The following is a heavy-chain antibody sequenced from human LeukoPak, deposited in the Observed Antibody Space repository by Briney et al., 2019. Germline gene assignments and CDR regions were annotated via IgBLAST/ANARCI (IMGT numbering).Heavy chain of an antibody. CDR1: GFTFGDYA. V-gene: IGHV3-49*04. Sequence: PGGSLRLSCTASGFTFGDYAMSWVRQAPGKGLEWVGFIRSKAYGGTTEYAASVKGRFTISRDDSKSIAYLQMNSLKTEDTAVYYCTRDALDTLTGYYIDYWGQGTLVTVSS. CDR3: TRDALDTLTGYYIDY. J-gene: IGHJ4*02. CDR2: IRSKAYGGTT. D-gene: IGHD3-9*01.